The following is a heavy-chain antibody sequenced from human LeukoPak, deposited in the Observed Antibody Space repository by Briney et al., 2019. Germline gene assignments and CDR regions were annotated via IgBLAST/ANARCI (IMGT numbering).Heavy chain of an antibody. D-gene: IGHD1-14*01. Sequence: EASVKVSCKASGNSFTTYNMNWVRQAPGQGLEWMGIITPSGGSTRYAQKFQGRVTMTRDMSTSTVYMELSSLKSEDTAVYYCSATGDYLDYWGHGTLVTVSS. CDR2: ITPSGGST. CDR3: SATGDYLDY. V-gene: IGHV1-46*01. J-gene: IGHJ4*01. CDR1: GNSFTTYN.